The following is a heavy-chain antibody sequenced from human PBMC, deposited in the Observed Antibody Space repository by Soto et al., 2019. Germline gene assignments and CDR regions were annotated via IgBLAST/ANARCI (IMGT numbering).Heavy chain of an antibody. CDR3: ARGIPLAGTLGLD. CDR2: TYYRAKWYN. V-gene: IGHV6-1*01. D-gene: IGHD6-19*01. CDR1: GGSVSSNRAA. J-gene: IGHJ4*02. Sequence: SQTLSLTCVLSGGSVSSNRAAWNWIRQSPSRGLEWLGRTYYRAKWYNDYAVSVKSRITINPETSKNEFSLQLNSVTPDDTAVYYCARGIPLAGTLGLDLGQGTLVAVSS.